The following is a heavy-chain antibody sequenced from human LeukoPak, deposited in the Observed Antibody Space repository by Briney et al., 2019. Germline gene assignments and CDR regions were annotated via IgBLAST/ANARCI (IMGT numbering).Heavy chain of an antibody. CDR1: GFTFSSYA. Sequence: PGGSLRLSCAASGFTFSSYAMSCVRQAPGNGLEWVSAISGSVGSTYYADSVKGRFTISRDNSKNTLYLQMNSLRAEDTAVYYCAKDLWRSCTNGVCYKGNAFDIWGQGTMVTVSS. D-gene: IGHD2-8*01. J-gene: IGHJ3*02. CDR3: AKDLWRSCTNGVCYKGNAFDI. V-gene: IGHV3-23*01. CDR2: ISGSVGST.